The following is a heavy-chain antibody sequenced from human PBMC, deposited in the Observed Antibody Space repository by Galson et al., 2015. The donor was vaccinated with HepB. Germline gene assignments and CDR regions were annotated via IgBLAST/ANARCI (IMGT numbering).Heavy chain of an antibody. CDR2: ISAYNGNT. V-gene: IGHV1-18*01. J-gene: IGHJ4*02. D-gene: IGHD2-15*01. CDR3: ARPHRRYCSGGSCYLDY. Sequence: SVKVSCKASGYTFTSYDISWVRQAPGQGLEWMGWISAYNGNTNYAHKLQGRVTMTTDTSTSTAYMELRSLRSDDTAVYYCARPHRRYCSGGSCYLDYWGQGTLVTVSS. CDR1: GYTFTSYD.